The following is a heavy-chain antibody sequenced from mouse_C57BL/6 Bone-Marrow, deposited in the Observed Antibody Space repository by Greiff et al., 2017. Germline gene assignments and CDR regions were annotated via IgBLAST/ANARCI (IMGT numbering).Heavy chain of an antibody. Sequence: EVQVVESGGGLVKPGGSLKLSCAASGFTFSSYAMSWVRQTPEQRLAWVATISDGGSYTYYPDNVKGRFTIARDNAKNNLYLQMSHLKSEDTAMYYCARERLDYFDYWGQGTTLTVSS. CDR1: GFTFSSYA. J-gene: IGHJ2*01. CDR2: ISDGGSYT. V-gene: IGHV5-4*01. D-gene: IGHD2-4*01. CDR3: ARERLDYFDY.